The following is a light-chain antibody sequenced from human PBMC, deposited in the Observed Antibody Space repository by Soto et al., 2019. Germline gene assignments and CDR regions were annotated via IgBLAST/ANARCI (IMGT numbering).Light chain of an antibody. V-gene: IGKV1-6*01. CDR1: QDIRVD. J-gene: IGKJ2*01. CDR2: AAS. CDR3: LQDYDFPYT. Sequence: AIQMTQSPPSLSASVGDRVIITCRASQDIRVDVGWLQQRPGHAPNLLIYAASTLHTGVPSTFTGSGSGTDFTLTINDLXXXXVATYFCLQDYDFPYTFGQGTKLEI.